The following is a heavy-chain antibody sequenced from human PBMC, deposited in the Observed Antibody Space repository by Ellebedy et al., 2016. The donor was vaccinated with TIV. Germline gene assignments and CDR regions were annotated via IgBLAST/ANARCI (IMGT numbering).Heavy chain of an antibody. CDR3: AVISGDGGPPAFEDY. CDR1: GFTFSSYG. CDR2: ISYVGSDK. J-gene: IGHJ4*02. Sequence: PGGSLRLSCAAPGFTFSSYGIHWVRQAPGKGLEWVAVISYVGSDKYYADSVKVRFTISRDNSKNTLYLQMNSLRTEDTAVYYCAVISGDGGPPAFEDYWGQGTLVTVSS. V-gene: IGHV3-30*03. D-gene: IGHD2-21*01.